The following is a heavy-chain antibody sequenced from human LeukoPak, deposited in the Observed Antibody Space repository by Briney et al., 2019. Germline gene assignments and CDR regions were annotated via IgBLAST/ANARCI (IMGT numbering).Heavy chain of an antibody. CDR1: GFTFSSYW. CDR2: IKQDGSEK. D-gene: IGHD3-16*02. V-gene: IGHV3-7*01. J-gene: IGHJ4*02. Sequence: GGSLRLSCAASGFTFSSYWMSWVRQAPGKGLEWVANIKQDGSEKYYADSVKGRFTISRDNAKNSLYLQMNSLRAEDTAVYYCARDLRYDYVWGSYRQGFDYWGQGTLVTVSS. CDR3: ARDLRYDYVWGSYRQGFDY.